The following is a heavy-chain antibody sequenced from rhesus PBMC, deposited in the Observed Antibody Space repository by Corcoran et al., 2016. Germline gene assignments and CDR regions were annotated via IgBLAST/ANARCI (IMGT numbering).Heavy chain of an antibody. J-gene: IGHJ4*01. Sequence: QVQLVQSGAEVKKPGASVKVSCKASGFTFGSYAINWVRQAPGHGLVWMVVIIPLVGITNYAAKFQGRGTSTADTPTRTAYMELSSLRSEDTAGYYCAREAEAAVAVPDYWGQGVLVTVSS. D-gene: IGHD4-29*01. CDR2: IIPLVGIT. CDR1: GFTFGSYA. V-gene: IGHV1-198*02. CDR3: AREAEAAVAVPDY.